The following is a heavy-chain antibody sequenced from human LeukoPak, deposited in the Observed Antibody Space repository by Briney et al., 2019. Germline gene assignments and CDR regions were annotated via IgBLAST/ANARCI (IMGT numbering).Heavy chain of an antibody. CDR3: AKDASGYEFDY. V-gene: IGHV3-30*02. D-gene: IGHD5-12*01. J-gene: IGHJ4*02. CDR2: IRDDGSNK. CDR1: GFTFSSYG. Sequence: GGSLRLSCAASGFTFSSYGMHWVRQAPGKGLEWVTFIRDDGSNKYYADSVKGRFIISRDNSKNTPYVQMNSLRAEDTAVYYCAKDASGYEFDYWGQGTLVTVSS.